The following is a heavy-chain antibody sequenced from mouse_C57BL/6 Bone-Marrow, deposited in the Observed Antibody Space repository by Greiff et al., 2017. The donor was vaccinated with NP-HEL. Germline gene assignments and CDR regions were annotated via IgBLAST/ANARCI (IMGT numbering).Heavy chain of an antibody. J-gene: IGHJ4*01. CDR3: ARWLRYYDLYYAMDY. CDR2: IHPNSGST. D-gene: IGHD1-1*01. V-gene: IGHV1-64*01. CDR1: GYTFTSYW. Sequence: QVQLQQPGAELVKPGASVKLSCKASGYTFTSYWMHWVKQRPGQGLEWIGMIHPNSGSTNYNEKFKSKATLTVDKSSSTAYMQLSSLTSEDSAVYYCARWLRYYDLYYAMDYWGQGTSVTVSS.